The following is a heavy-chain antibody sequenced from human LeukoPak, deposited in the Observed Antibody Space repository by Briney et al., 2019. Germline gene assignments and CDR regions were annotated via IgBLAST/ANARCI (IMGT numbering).Heavy chain of an antibody. CDR3: ARDLDGTMHDGDY. D-gene: IGHD1-14*01. V-gene: IGHV3-30-3*01. CDR1: GFTFSSYA. Sequence: GRSLRLSCAASGFTFSSYAKHCVRQAPGEGLEWVAVISYDGSNKYYADSVKGRFTISRDNSKNTLYLQMNSLRAEDTAVYYCARDLDGTMHDGDYWGQGTLVTVSS. J-gene: IGHJ4*02. CDR2: ISYDGSNK.